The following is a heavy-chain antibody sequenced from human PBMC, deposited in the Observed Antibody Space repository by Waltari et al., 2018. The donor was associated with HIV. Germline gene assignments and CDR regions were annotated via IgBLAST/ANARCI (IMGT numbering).Heavy chain of an antibody. J-gene: IGHJ5*02. V-gene: IGHV4-38-2*02. Sequence: QVQLQESGPGLVKPSETLSLTCTVSGYSISSGYYWGWIRQPPGKGLEWIGSIYHSGSTYDTPSLKSRVTISVDTSKNQFSRKLSSVTAADTAVYYCASHDPRGGVHCSSTSCYEDWFDPWGQGTLVTVSS. CDR2: IYHSGST. CDR3: ASHDPRGGVHCSSTSCYEDWFDP. D-gene: IGHD2-2*01. CDR1: GYSISSGYY.